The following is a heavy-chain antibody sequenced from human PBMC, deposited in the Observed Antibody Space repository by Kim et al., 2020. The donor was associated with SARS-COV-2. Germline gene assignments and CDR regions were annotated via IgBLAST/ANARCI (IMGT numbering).Heavy chain of an antibody. J-gene: IGHJ3*02. CDR1: GFTVSSNY. CDR3: ARRYDSSPHDAFDI. V-gene: IGHV3-53*01. Sequence: GGSLRLSCAASGFTVSSNYISWVRQAPGKGLEWVSVIYSGGSTYYADSVKGRFTISRDNSKNTLYLQMNSLRAEDTAVYYCARRYDSSPHDAFDIWGQGTMVTVSS. D-gene: IGHD3-22*01. CDR2: IYSGGST.